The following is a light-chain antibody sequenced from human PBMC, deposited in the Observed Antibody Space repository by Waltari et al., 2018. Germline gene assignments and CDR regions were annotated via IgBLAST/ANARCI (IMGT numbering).Light chain of an antibody. V-gene: IGKV2-28*01. CDR1: QSLIHSNGLTY. Sequence: DIVMTQSPLSLPVTPGEPASISCTSSQSLIHSNGLTYLDWYLQKPGQSPQLLIYLGSNRAPGVPDRFSGSGSGTEFTLKISRVEAEDVGVYYCMQALQTPTSFGGGTKVEMK. J-gene: IGKJ4*01. CDR3: MQALQTPTS. CDR2: LGS.